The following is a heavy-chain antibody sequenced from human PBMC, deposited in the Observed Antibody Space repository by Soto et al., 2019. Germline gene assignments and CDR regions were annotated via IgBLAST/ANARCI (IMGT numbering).Heavy chain of an antibody. J-gene: IGHJ4*02. CDR3: VRDLNGDFYY. Sequence: QVQLVQSGAEVRQPGASVKVSCKASGYSFTTYGMSWVRQAPGQGLEYMGWINGYGHGAKYVQRFQSRFSMTTDTSTNTVYMDLRSITSDATAVYYCVRDLNGDFYYWGQGTVVIVSP. D-gene: IGHD3-10*01. CDR2: INGYGHGA. V-gene: IGHV1-18*01. CDR1: GYSFTTYG.